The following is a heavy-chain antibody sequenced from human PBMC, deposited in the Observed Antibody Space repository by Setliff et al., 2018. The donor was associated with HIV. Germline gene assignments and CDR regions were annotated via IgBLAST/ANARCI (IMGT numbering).Heavy chain of an antibody. CDR2: ISAYNGNT. V-gene: IGHV1-18*01. CDR3: ARARLQGIVTAVGPRDNCLDP. D-gene: IGHD1-26*01. CDR1: GYSFINYG. Sequence: ASVKVSCKASGYSFINYGISWVRQAPGQGLEWMGWISAYNGNTDYAPRLLGRVTMTTDTSTSTAYMELRSLSSDDTAVYYCARARLQGIVTAVGPRDNCLDPWGQGTRVTGSS. J-gene: IGHJ5*02.